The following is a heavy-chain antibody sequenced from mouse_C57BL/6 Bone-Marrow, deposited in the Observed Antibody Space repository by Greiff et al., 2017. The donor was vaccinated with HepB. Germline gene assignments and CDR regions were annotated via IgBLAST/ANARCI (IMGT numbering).Heavy chain of an antibody. CDR3: ARWGPIYYEYPFAS. J-gene: IGHJ3*01. CDR2: INPNNGGT. Sequence: EVKLQESGPELVKPGASVKIPCKASGYTFTDYNMDWVKQSHGKSLEWIGDINPNNGGTIYNQKFKGKATLTVDKSSSTAYMELRSRTSEDTAGYYCARWGPIYYEYPFASWGQGGLGTVT. D-gene: IGHD2-4*01. V-gene: IGHV1-18*01. CDR1: GYTFTDYN.